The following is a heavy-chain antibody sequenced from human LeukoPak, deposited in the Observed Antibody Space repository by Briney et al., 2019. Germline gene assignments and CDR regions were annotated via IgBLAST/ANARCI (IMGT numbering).Heavy chain of an antibody. CDR3: ARRTGYSYGYGLDH. CDR1: GGSISGYY. V-gene: IGHV4-59*08. CDR2: IYYTGSS. D-gene: IGHD5-18*01. J-gene: IGHJ4*02. Sequence: PSETLSLTCIVSGGSISGYYWSWIRQSPGKGLEWIGYIYYTGSSNYNPSLKSRLTISLDTSKSRFSLKLTSVTAADTAVYYCARRTGYSYGYGLDHWGQGTLVTVSS.